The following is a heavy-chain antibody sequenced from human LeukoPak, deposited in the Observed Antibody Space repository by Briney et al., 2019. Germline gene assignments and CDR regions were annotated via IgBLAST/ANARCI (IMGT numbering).Heavy chain of an antibody. Sequence: SETLSLTCTVSGGSISSYYWSWIRQPPGKGLEWIGYIYYSGSTNYNPSLKSRVTISVDTSKNQFSLKLSSVTAADTAVYYCARVGGDQWSLDYWGQGTLVTVSS. V-gene: IGHV4-59*12. J-gene: IGHJ4*02. D-gene: IGHD2-15*01. CDR2: IYYSGST. CDR1: GGSISSYY. CDR3: ARVGGDQWSLDY.